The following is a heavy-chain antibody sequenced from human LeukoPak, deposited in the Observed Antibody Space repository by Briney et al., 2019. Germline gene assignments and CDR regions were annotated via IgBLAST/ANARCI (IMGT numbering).Heavy chain of an antibody. Sequence: PSETLSLTCTVSGGSISSYYWSWIRQPPGKGLEWIGYIYYSGSTNYNPSLKSRVTISVDTSKNQFSLTLSSVTAAGTAVYYCARGYSYGSFGYWGQGTLVTVSS. V-gene: IGHV4-59*01. J-gene: IGHJ4*02. CDR2: IYYSGST. CDR3: ARGYSYGSFGY. CDR1: GGSISSYY. D-gene: IGHD5-18*01.